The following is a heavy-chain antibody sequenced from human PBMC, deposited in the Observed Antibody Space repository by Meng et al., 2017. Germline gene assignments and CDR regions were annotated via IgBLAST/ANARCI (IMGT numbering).Heavy chain of an antibody. CDR3: AHRRGDSREGWFDP. CDR2: IYWDDDK. J-gene: IGHJ5*02. Sequence: ILEDSAHTLVTPPQTLTLTLTFSGFYLRTSGVGVGWIRQRPGKVLELLALIYWDDDKRYSPSLKSRLTITKDPSKNQVVLTLTNMYPVDTATYYCAHRRGDSREGWFDPWGQGTLVTVSS. V-gene: IGHV2-5*02. D-gene: IGHD2-21*02. CDR1: GFYLRTSGVG.